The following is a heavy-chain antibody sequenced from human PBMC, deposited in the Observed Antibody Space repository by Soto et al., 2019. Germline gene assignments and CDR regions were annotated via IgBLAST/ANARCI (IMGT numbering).Heavy chain of an antibody. CDR3: ARQGKPMVYGMDV. J-gene: IGHJ6*02. Sequence: SETLSLTCTVSGASISHFYWSWIRQSPGKGLEWLGYIYDSGSTSYNPSLKSRVTMSMDTSKTQFSLKLSSVTAADTAVYYCARQGKPMVYGMDVWGQGTTVTLSS. CDR1: GASISHFY. D-gene: IGHD3-10*01. V-gene: IGHV4-59*08. CDR2: IYDSGST.